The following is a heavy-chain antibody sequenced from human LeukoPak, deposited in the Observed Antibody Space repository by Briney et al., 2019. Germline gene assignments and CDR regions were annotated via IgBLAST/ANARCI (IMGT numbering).Heavy chain of an antibody. CDR2: ISIRGTLT. V-gene: IGHV3-11*04. CDR1: GFTFTDYY. Sequence: GGSLRLSCAASGFTFTDYYMGWIRQAPGKGLEWVSYISIRGTLTYYTGSVKGRFTISRDNAARSVYLQMDSLRPEDTAVYYCTRPSTTVSLPDYWGQGTLVTVSS. D-gene: IGHD1-1*01. J-gene: IGHJ4*02. CDR3: TRPSTTVSLPDY.